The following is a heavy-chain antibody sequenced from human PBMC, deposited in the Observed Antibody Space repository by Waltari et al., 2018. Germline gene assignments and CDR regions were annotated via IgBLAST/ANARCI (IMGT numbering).Heavy chain of an antibody. Sequence: EVQLLESGGGLVQPGGSLSLSCAASGITFSSYAMSWVRPAPGKGLEWVSAISGSGGSTYYADSVKGRFTISRDKSKNALYLQMNSLRAEDTAVYYCAKAPPSGWYVGEVIDYWGQGTLVTVSS. CDR2: ISGSGGST. J-gene: IGHJ4*02. CDR3: AKAPPSGWYVGEVIDY. D-gene: IGHD6-19*01. V-gene: IGHV3-23*01. CDR1: GITFSSYA.